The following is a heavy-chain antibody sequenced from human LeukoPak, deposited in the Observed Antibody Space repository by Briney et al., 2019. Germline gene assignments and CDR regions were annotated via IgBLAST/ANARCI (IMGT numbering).Heavy chain of an antibody. V-gene: IGHV3-23*01. CDR3: AKERYCSGGSCYSAFDY. CDR1: GFTFSSYA. CDR2: ISGSGGST. D-gene: IGHD2-15*01. Sequence: QPGGSLRLSCAASGFTFSSYAMSWVRRAPGKGLEWVSAISGSGGSTYYADSVKGRFTISRDNSKNTLYLQMNSLRAEDTAVYYCAKERYCSGGSCYSAFDYWGQGTLVTVSS. J-gene: IGHJ4*02.